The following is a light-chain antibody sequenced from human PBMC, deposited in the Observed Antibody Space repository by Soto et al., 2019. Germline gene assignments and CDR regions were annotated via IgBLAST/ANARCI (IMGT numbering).Light chain of an antibody. J-gene: IGLJ1*01. Sequence: QAVVTQSSSASASLGSSVKLTCTLSSGHSSYNIAWHQQQPGKAPRYLMKVEGSGSYDKGSGVPDRFSGSSSGADRYLTISNLQFEDEADYYCETWDSNTRVYGTGTKLTVL. V-gene: IGLV4-60*02. CDR2: VEGSGSY. CDR3: ETWDSNTRV. CDR1: SGHSSYN.